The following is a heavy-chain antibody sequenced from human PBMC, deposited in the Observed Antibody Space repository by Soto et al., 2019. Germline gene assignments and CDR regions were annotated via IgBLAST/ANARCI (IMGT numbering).Heavy chain of an antibody. V-gene: IGHV1-2*02. D-gene: IGHD2-2*01. Sequence: ASVKVSCKASEYTFTDYYLHWVRQAPGQGLEWMGWINPNSGGTNYAQKFQDGVTMTRDTSISTAYMELSSLRPDDTAMYYCARDIVLVPAALVGMDVWGQGTTVTVSS. CDR2: INPNSGGT. J-gene: IGHJ6*02. CDR1: EYTFTDYY. CDR3: ARDIVLVPAALVGMDV.